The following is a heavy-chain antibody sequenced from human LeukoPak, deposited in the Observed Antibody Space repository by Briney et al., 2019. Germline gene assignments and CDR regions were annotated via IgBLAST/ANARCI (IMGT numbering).Heavy chain of an antibody. CDR1: GFTFSSYW. CDR3: ASSTYYYDSSGYYYNY. J-gene: IGHJ4*02. Sequence: GVSLRLSCAASGFTFSSYWMSWVRQAPGKGLEWVANIKQDGSEKYYVDSVKGRFTISRDNAKNSLYLQMNSLRAEDTAVYYCASSTYYYDSSGYYYNYWGQGTLVTVSS. D-gene: IGHD3-22*01. CDR2: IKQDGSEK. V-gene: IGHV3-7*01.